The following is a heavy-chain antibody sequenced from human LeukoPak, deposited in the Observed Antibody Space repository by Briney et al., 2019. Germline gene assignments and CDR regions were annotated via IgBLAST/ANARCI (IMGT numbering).Heavy chain of an antibody. V-gene: IGHV3-23*01. CDR3: ANDDYGDYGRRPPEPH. D-gene: IGHD4-17*01. CDR2: ISGSGTST. J-gene: IGHJ1*01. CDR1: GFTFSSYA. Sequence: PGGSLRLSCAASGFTFSSYAMNWVRQAPGKGLEWVSGISGSGTSTYYADSVKGRFTISRDNSENTLFLQMNSLRAEDTAVYYCANDDYGDYGRRPPEPHWGQGTLVTVSS.